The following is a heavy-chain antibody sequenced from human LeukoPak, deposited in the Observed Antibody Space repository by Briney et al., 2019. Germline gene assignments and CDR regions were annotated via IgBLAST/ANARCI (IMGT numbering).Heavy chain of an antibody. CDR2: ISGSGDTT. D-gene: IGHD4-17*01. CDR3: VTVTSDY. V-gene: IGHV3-23*01. Sequence: GGSLRLSCAASGFTFSNYAVSWVRQAPGRGLEWVSAISGSGDTTYYADSVKGRFTISRDNSKNTLSLQMNSLRAEDTAVYYCVTVTSDYWGQGTLVTVSS. J-gene: IGHJ4*02. CDR1: GFTFSNYA.